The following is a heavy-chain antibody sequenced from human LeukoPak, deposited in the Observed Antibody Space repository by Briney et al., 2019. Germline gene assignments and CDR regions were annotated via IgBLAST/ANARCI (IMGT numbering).Heavy chain of an antibody. CDR1: GYTLNRYG. CDR2: ISANNGNT. CDR3: ARYGFSSVWQGGWHAFDI. J-gene: IGHJ3*02. V-gene: IGHV1-18*01. Sequence: ASVKVSCKASGYTLNRYGISWVRQAPGQGLEWMGWISANNGNTNYAQKFQGRVTMTTDTSTSTVYMDLSSLRSEDTAVYYCARYGFSSVWQGGWHAFDIWGQGTTVTVSS. D-gene: IGHD6-25*01.